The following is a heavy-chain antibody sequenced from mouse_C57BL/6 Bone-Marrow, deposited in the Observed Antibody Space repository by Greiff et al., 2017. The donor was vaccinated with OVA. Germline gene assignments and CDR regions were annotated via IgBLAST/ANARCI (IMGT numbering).Heavy chain of an antibody. J-gene: IGHJ4*01. V-gene: IGHV14-1*01. CDR1: GFNIKDYY. CDR3: TLYDYDEAMDY. CDR2: IDPEDGDT. D-gene: IGHD2-4*01. Sequence: EVKLMESGAELVRPGASVKLSCTASGFNIKDYYMHWVKQRPEQGLEWIGRIDPEDGDTEYAPKFQGKATMTADTSSNTAYLQLSSLTSEDTAVYYCTLYDYDEAMDYWGQGTSVTVSS.